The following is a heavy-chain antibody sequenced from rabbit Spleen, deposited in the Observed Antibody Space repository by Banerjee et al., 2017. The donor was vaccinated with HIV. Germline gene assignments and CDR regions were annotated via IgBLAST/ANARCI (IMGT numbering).Heavy chain of an antibody. J-gene: IGHJ4*01. D-gene: IGHD3-1*01. V-gene: IGHV1S40*01. CDR3: ARGTSWLTWGYDL. Sequence: QSLEESGGDLVKPEGSLTLTCTASGFSFSSSYYMCWVHQAPGKGLEWIACIYVGDGTTYYASWAEGRFTIAKTSSTTVTLQLNSLTVADTATYFCARGTSWLTWGYDLWGQGTLVTVS. CDR2: IYVGDGTT. CDR1: GFSFSSSYY.